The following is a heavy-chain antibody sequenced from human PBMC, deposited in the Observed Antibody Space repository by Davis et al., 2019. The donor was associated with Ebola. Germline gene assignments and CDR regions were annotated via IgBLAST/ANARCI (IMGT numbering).Heavy chain of an antibody. CDR2: ISSSSSYI. D-gene: IGHD2-21*02. CDR3: ARTLAYCGGDCYCVDY. V-gene: IGHV3-21*01. CDR1: GFTFSSYS. Sequence: GESLKISCAASGFTFSSYSMNWVRQAPGKGLEWVSSISSSSSYIYYADSVKGRFTISRDNAKNSLYLQMNSLRAADTAVYYCARTLAYCGGDCYCVDYWGQGTLVTVSS. J-gene: IGHJ4*02.